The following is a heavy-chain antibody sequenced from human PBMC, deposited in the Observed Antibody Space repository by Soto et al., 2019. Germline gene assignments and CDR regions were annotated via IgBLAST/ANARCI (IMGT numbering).Heavy chain of an antibody. CDR3: ARDYDFWRGSYFDY. CDR2: INAGNGNT. J-gene: IGHJ4*02. D-gene: IGHD3-3*01. Sequence: ASVKVSCKASGYTFTSYAMHWVRQAPGQRLEWMGWINAGNGNTKYSQKFQGRVTITRDTSASTAYMELSSLRSEDTAVYYCARDYDFWRGSYFDYWGQGTLVTVSS. V-gene: IGHV1-3*01. CDR1: GYTFTSYA.